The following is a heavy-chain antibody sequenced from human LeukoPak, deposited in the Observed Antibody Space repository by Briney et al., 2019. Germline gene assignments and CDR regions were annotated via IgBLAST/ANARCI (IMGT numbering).Heavy chain of an antibody. Sequence: GGSLRLSCLTSGFTFSTNAMSWVRQAPGKGLEWVSGISGSGASTYYADSVTGRFTISRDFSKNTVFLHMNSLRAEDTAMYYCARGDDSGYYDYFDYWGQGALVTVSS. V-gene: IGHV3-23*01. CDR2: ISGSGAST. CDR3: ARGDDSGYYDYFDY. D-gene: IGHD3-22*01. J-gene: IGHJ4*02. CDR1: GFTFSTNA.